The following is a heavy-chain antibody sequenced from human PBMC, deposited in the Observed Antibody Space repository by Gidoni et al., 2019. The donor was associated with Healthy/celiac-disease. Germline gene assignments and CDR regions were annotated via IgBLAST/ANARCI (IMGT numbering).Heavy chain of an antibody. V-gene: IGHV1-69*04. J-gene: IGHJ2*01. Sequence: QVQLVQSGAEVKKPGSSVKVSCKASGGTFSSYAISWVRQAPGQELEWMGRIIPILGIANYAQKFQGRVTITADKSTSTAYMELSSLRSEDTAVYYCARVDGDYRDYWYFDLWGRGTLVTVSS. CDR2: IIPILGIA. CDR1: GGTFSSYA. CDR3: ARVDGDYRDYWYFDL. D-gene: IGHD4-17*01.